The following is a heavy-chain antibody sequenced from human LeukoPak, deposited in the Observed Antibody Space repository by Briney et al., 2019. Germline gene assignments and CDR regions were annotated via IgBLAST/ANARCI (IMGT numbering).Heavy chain of an antibody. D-gene: IGHD1-26*01. V-gene: IGHV1-2*02. CDR3: ARGTVGIVDAFDI. CDR1: EYTFTGYY. J-gene: IGHJ3*02. CDR2: INPNSGGT. Sequence: ASVKVSCKASEYTFTGYYMHWVRQAPGQGLEWMGWINPNSGGTNYAQKFQGRVTMTRDTSISTAYMELSSLRSEDTAVYYCARGTVGIVDAFDIWGQGTMVTVSS.